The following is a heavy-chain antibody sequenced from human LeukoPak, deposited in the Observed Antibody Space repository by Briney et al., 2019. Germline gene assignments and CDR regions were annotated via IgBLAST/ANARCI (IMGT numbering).Heavy chain of an antibody. Sequence: GGSLRLSCAASGFTFSDYYLSWIRQAPGKGLEWVSYISSSGSTINYADSVKGRFTISRDNAKNSLYLQMNSRRDEDTAVHYCARSNSTNCYTDWGQGTLVTVSS. CDR3: ARSNSTNCYTD. V-gene: IGHV3-11*01. D-gene: IGHD2-2*02. CDR1: GFTFSDYY. CDR2: ISSSGSTI. J-gene: IGHJ4*02.